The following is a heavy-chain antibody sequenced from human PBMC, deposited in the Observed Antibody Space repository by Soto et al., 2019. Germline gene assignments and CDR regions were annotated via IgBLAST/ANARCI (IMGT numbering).Heavy chain of an antibody. D-gene: IGHD2-2*03. CDR3: VGYCSSTSCYDHYFDY. CDR1: GFTFSSYG. Sequence: GGSLRLSCAASGFTFSSYGMHWVRQAPGKGLEWVAVIWYDGSNKYYADSVKGRFTISRDNSKNTLYLQMNSLRAEDTAVYYCVGYCSSTSCYDHYFDYWGQGTLVTVSS. V-gene: IGHV3-33*01. J-gene: IGHJ4*02. CDR2: IWYDGSNK.